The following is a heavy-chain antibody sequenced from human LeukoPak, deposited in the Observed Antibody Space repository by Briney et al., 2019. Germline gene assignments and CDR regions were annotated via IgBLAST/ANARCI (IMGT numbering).Heavy chain of an antibody. Sequence: GGSLRLSCAASGFTFSSYSMTWVRQAPGKGLEWVSSISSSSSYIYYADSVKGRFTISRDNAKNSLYLQMNSLRAEDTAMYYCARDGPYTVTTHFVDYWGQGTLVTVSS. J-gene: IGHJ4*02. D-gene: IGHD4-11*01. CDR3: ARDGPYTVTTHFVDY. V-gene: IGHV3-21*01. CDR2: ISSSSSYI. CDR1: GFTFSSYS.